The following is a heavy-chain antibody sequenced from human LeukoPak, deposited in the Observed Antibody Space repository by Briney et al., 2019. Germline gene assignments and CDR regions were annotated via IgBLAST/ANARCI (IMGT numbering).Heavy chain of an antibody. Sequence: GGSLRLSCAASGFTFSSYWMHWVRQAPGKGLVWVSRTNSDGSSTSYADSVKGRFTISRDNAKNTLYLQMNSLRAEDTAVYYCARGEGMATISYWGQGTLVTVSS. D-gene: IGHD5-24*01. V-gene: IGHV3-74*01. CDR1: GFTFSSYW. CDR3: ARGEGMATISY. CDR2: TNSDGSST. J-gene: IGHJ4*02.